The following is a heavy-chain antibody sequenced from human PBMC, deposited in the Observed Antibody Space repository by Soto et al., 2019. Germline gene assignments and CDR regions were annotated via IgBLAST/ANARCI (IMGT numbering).Heavy chain of an antibody. CDR1: GFTVSSSY. V-gene: IGHV3-53*04. CDR3: ATSPGTTGTVYFDY. Sequence: EVQLVESGGGLVQPGGSLRLSCAASGFTVSSSYMSWVRQAPGKGLEWVSVIYTGGTTYYADSVKGRFTISRHNSRNTLYLHMNSLRAEDTALYYCATSPGTTGTVYFDYWGQGTLVTVSS. J-gene: IGHJ4*02. CDR2: IYTGGTT. D-gene: IGHD1-1*01.